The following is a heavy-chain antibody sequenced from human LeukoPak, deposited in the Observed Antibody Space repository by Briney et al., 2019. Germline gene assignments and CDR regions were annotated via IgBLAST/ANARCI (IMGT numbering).Heavy chain of an antibody. J-gene: IGHJ5*02. CDR3: ARDREVLWFEP. CDR2: IYYSGST. Sequence: SETLSLTCTVSGGSISSYYWSWIRQPPGKGLEWIGYIYYSGSTNYNPSLKSRVTISVDTSKNQFSLKLSSVTAADTAVYYCARDREVLWFEPWGQGTLVTVSS. V-gene: IGHV4-59*01. D-gene: IGHD1-26*01. CDR1: GGSISSYY.